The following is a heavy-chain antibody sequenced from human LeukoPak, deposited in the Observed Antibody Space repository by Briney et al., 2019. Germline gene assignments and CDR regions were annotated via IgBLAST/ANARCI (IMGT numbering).Heavy chain of an antibody. D-gene: IGHD3-3*01. CDR2: IYTSGST. V-gene: IGHV4-4*07. Sequence: SETLSLTCTVSDGSISSSYWSWIRQPAGKGLEWIGRIYTSGSTNYNPSLKSRVTMSVDTSKNQFSLKLSSVTAADTAVYYCAREGLFGVVIGYMDVWAKGTTVTVSS. CDR3: AREGLFGVVIGYMDV. CDR1: DGSISSSY. J-gene: IGHJ6*03.